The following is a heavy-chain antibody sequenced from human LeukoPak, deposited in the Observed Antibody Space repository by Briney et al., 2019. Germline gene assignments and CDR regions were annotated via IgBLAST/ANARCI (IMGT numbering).Heavy chain of an antibody. Sequence: GGSLRLSCATFGFTFSSYGMTWVRQAPGKGLEWVSTISISGGTTYYADSVKGRFTISRDNSKNTLYLQMNSLRAEDTAVYYCARTINARTADYWGQGTLVTVSS. CDR1: GFTFSSYG. CDR2: ISISGGTT. J-gene: IGHJ4*02. D-gene: IGHD4/OR15-4a*01. V-gene: IGHV3-23*01. CDR3: ARTINARTADY.